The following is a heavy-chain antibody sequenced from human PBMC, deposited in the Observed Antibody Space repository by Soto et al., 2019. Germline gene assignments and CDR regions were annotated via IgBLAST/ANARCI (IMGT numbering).Heavy chain of an antibody. V-gene: IGHV4-30-2*01. Sequence: PSETLSLTCAVSGGSISSGGYSWSWIWQPPGKGLEWIGYIYHSGSTYYNPSLKSRVTISVDRSKNQFSPKLTSVTAADTAVYYCAVYDSSGYYHWFDYWGQGTLVTVSS. CDR3: AVYDSSGYYHWFDY. J-gene: IGHJ4*02. CDR1: GGSISSGGYS. D-gene: IGHD3-22*01. CDR2: IYHSGST.